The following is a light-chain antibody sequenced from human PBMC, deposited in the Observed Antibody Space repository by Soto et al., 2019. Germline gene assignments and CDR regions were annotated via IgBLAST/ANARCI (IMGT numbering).Light chain of an antibody. J-gene: IGLJ1*01. Sequence: QSALTQPASVSGSDGQSITISCTGTSSDVGSYNLVSWYQQHPGKAPKLMIYEGSKRPSGVSVRFSGSESGNTASLTISGLQGEDEADYYCCSYAGGSTFVFGAGTKLTVL. CDR2: EGS. CDR3: CSYAGGSTFV. CDR1: SSDVGSYNL. V-gene: IGLV2-23*01.